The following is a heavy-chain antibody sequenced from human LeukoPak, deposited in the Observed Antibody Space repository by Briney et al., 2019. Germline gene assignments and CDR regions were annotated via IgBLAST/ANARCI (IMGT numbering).Heavy chain of an antibody. CDR2: ISTSASTM. V-gene: IGHV3-48*03. CDR3: ARTPHNLNYASDH. CDR1: GFLFSTYE. J-gene: IGHJ4*02. D-gene: IGHD1-7*01. Sequence: PGGSLRLSCATSGFLFSTYEMNWVRQAPGKGLEWVSYISTSASTMYYADSVKGRFTISRDDAKNSLCLQLNSLRAEDTAVYYCARTPHNLNYASDHWGQGTLVTVSS.